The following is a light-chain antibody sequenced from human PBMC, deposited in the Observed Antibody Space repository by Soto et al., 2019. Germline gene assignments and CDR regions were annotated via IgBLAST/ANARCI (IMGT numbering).Light chain of an antibody. CDR1: SSVVGGYNY. Sequence: QSALTQPASVSGSPGQSITIPCTGTSSVVGGYNYVSWYQQHPGKAPNLMIYDVSNRSSGVSNRFSGSKSGNTASLTISGLQAXDEADYYCSSYTSSSTYVFGSGTKVTV. V-gene: IGLV2-14*01. J-gene: IGLJ1*01. CDR3: SSYTSSSTYV. CDR2: DVS.